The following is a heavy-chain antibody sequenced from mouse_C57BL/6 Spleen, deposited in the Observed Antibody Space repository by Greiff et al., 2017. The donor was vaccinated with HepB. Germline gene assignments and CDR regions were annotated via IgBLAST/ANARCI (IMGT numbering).Heavy chain of an antibody. J-gene: IGHJ3*01. V-gene: IGHV1-77*01. D-gene: IGHD2-3*01. CDR3: ARDDGYYLPAY. CDR2: IGPGSGST. Sequence: VQLQQSGAELVKPGASVKISCKASGYTFTDYYINWVKQRPGQGLEWIGKIGPGSGSTYYNEKFKGKSTLTADKSSRTAYMQLSSLTSEDSAVYVCARDDGYYLPAYWGQGTLVTVSA. CDR1: GYTFTDYY.